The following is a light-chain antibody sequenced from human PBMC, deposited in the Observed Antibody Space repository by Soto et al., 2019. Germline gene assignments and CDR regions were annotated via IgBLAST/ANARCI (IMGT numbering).Light chain of an antibody. V-gene: IGKV2-24*01. CDR2: RIS. Sequence: DIVMTQTPLSSPVTLGQPASISCRSSQSLLHSDGNTYLRWLQQRPGQPLRLLISRISNRFSGVPDRFRGSGAGTDFTLKISRVEAEDVGVYYCMQGTQSPWTFGQGTKVEIK. CDR1: QSLLHSDGNTY. CDR3: MQGTQSPWT. J-gene: IGKJ1*01.